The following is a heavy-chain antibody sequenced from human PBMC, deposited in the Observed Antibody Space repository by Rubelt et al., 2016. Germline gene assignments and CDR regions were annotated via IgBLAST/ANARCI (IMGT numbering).Heavy chain of an antibody. Sequence: QVQLQESGPGLVKPSETLSLTCTVSGGSISSSSYYWGWIRQPPGKGLEWIGSIYYSGSTYYSPSLKGRVTISVDTSENQFSLKLSSVTAADTAVYYCAGMTSSRGYNYDYLIDHWGQGTLVTVSS. D-gene: IGHD5-18*01. V-gene: IGHV4-39*07. CDR3: AGMTSSRGYNYDYLIDH. CDR1: GGSISSSSYY. J-gene: IGHJ4*02. CDR2: IYYSGST.